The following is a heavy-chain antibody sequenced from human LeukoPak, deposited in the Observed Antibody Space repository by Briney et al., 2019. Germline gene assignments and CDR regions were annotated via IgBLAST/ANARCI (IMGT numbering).Heavy chain of an antibody. CDR2: MNPNSGNT. V-gene: IGHV1-8*03. CDR1: GYTFTSYD. D-gene: IGHD3-3*01. CDR3: ARGNYDFWSGYYYYYMDV. Sequence: ASVKVSCKASGYTFTSYDINWVRQATGQGLEWMGWMNPNSGNTGYAQKFQGRVTITRNTSISTAYMELSSLRSEDTAVYYCARGNYDFWSGYYYYYMDVWGKGTTVTVSS. J-gene: IGHJ6*03.